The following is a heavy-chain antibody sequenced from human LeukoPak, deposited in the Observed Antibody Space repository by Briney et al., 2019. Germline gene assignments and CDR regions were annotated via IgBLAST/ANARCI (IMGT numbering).Heavy chain of an antibody. CDR2: ISSSTSTI. D-gene: IGHD5-12*01. CDR3: ASSDNGLKRNYFDY. V-gene: IGHV3-48*04. CDR1: GFTFSSYS. J-gene: IGHJ4*02. Sequence: GGSLRLSCAASGFTFSSYSMNWVRQAPGKGLEWVSYISSSTSTIYYADSVKGRFTISRDNAKNSLYLQMNSLRAEDTAVYYCASSDNGLKRNYFDYWGQGTLVTVSS.